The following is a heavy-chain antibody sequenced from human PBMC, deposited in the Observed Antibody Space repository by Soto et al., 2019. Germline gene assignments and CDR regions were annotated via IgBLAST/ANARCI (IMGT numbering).Heavy chain of an antibody. Sequence: VQLVQSGAEVKKPGSSVKLSCKASGGTFNRYTISWVRQAPGQGLEWMGGIIPIFGTANYAQKFQGRVASIADESTSAAYMALRSLRPEDTAVYYCALWGFRDGNNSKYNYSGMDVWGQGTTVTVSS. CDR2: IIPIFGTA. V-gene: IGHV1-69*19. J-gene: IGHJ6*02. CDR1: GGTFNRYT. D-gene: IGHD1-1*01. CDR3: ALWGFRDGNNSKYNYSGMDV.